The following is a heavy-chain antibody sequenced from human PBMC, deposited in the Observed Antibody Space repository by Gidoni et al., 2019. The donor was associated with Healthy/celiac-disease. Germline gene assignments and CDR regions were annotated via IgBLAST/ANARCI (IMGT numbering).Heavy chain of an antibody. D-gene: IGHD2-2*01. CDR1: GYSFTSYC. J-gene: IGHJ6*02. CDR2: IDPSDSYT. CDR3: ARHGTDIVVVPAAPRHYYYYGMDV. Sequence: VQLVQSGAEVKKPGESLRISCKGSGYSFTSYCISWVRQMPGKGLEWMGRIDPSDSYTNYSPSFQGHVTISADKSISTAYLQWSSLKASDTAMYYCARHGTDIVVVPAAPRHYYYYGMDVWGQGTTVTVSS. V-gene: IGHV5-10-1*03.